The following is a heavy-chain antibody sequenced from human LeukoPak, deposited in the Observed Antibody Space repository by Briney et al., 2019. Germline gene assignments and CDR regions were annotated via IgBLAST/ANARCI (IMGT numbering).Heavy chain of an antibody. CDR2: MYTSGIT. CDR3: AREITGTRGVDY. D-gene: IGHD1-7*01. Sequence: ETLSLTCTVSGDSFSSYFWSWIRQPAGKGLEWIGRMYTSGITNSNPSLKSRVTMSVDTSKNQFSLNLTSVTAADTAVYYCAREITGTRGVDYWGQGILVTVSS. J-gene: IGHJ4*02. V-gene: IGHV4-4*07. CDR1: GDSFSSYF.